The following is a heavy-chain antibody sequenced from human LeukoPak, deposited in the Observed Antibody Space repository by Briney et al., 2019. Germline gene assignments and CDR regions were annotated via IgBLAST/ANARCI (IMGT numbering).Heavy chain of an antibody. CDR2: IKQDGSEK. J-gene: IGHJ4*02. D-gene: IGHD3-9*01. CDR3: ARVLRYFDWLHEYYFDY. V-gene: IGHV3-7*01. CDR1: GFTFSSYW. Sequence: GGSLRLSCAASGFTFSSYWMSWVRQAPGKGLEWVANIKQDGSEKCYVDSVKGRFTISRDNAKNSLYLQMNSLRAEDTAVYYCARVLRYFDWLHEYYFDYWGQGTLVNVSS.